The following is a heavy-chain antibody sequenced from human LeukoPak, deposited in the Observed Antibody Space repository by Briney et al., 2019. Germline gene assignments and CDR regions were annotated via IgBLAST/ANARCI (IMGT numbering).Heavy chain of an antibody. V-gene: IGHV4-61*02. CDR2: IYTSGST. Sequence: SETLSLTCTVSGGSISSGSYCWSWIRQPAGKGLEWIGRIYTSGSTNYNPSLKSRVTISVDTSKNQFSLKLSSVTAADTAVYYRARGSHSSSSDYYYYGMDVWGQGTTVTVSS. D-gene: IGHD6-6*01. J-gene: IGHJ6*02. CDR1: GGSISSGSYC. CDR3: ARGSHSSSSDYYYYGMDV.